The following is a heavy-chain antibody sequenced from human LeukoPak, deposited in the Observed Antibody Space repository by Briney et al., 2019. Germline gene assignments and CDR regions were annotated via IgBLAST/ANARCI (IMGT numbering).Heavy chain of an antibody. Sequence: ASVKVSCKASGYTFTGYYMHWVRQAPGQGLEWMGIINPSGGSTSYAQKFQGRVTMTRDTSTSTVYMELSSLRSEDTAVYYCARAVAGTGEIDYWGQGTLVTASS. CDR1: GYTFTGYY. J-gene: IGHJ4*02. D-gene: IGHD6-19*01. CDR3: ARAVAGTGEIDY. CDR2: INPSGGST. V-gene: IGHV1-46*01.